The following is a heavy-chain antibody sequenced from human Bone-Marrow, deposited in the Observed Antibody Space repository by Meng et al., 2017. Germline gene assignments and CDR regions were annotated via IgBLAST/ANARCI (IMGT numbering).Heavy chain of an antibody. J-gene: IGHJ5*02. V-gene: IGHV1-2*02. D-gene: IGHD2-2*01. CDR3: ARDYCSSTSCYLGDWFDP. Sequence: ASVKVSCKASGYNFNTYAMNWVRQAPGQGLEWMGWINPNSGGTNYAQKFQGRVTITRDTSISTAYMELSRLRSDDTAVYYCARDYCSSTSCYLGDWFDPWAREPWSPSPQ. CDR1: GYNFNTYA. CDR2: INPNSGGT.